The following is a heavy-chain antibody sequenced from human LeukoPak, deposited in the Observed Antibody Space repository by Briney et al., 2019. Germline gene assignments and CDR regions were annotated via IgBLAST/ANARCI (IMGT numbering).Heavy chain of an antibody. J-gene: IGHJ1*01. CDR1: GFTFSSYG. Sequence: PGGSLRLSCAASGFTFSSYGMHWVRQAPGKGLEWVAVISYDGSNKYYADSVEGRFTISRDNSKNTLYLQMNSLRAEDTAVYYCAKGGVYYDSSEYFQHWGQGTLVTVSS. V-gene: IGHV3-30*18. CDR2: ISYDGSNK. D-gene: IGHD3-22*01. CDR3: AKGGVYYDSSEYFQH.